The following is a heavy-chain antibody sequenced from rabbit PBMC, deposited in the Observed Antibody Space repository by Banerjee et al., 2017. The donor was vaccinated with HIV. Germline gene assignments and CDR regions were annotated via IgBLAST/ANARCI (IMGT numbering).Heavy chain of an antibody. Sequence: QEQLEESGGDLVKPGGTLTLTCKASGIDFSSTYWICWVRQAPGKGLEWIACIYTGSSGSTYYASWAKGRFTISKTPSTTVTLQMTSLTAADTATYFCLRRWHSTDLWGPGTLVTV. CDR2: IYTGSSGST. V-gene: IGHV1S45*01. J-gene: IGHJ4*01. D-gene: IGHD7-1*01. CDR1: GIDFSSTYW. CDR3: LRRWHSTDL.